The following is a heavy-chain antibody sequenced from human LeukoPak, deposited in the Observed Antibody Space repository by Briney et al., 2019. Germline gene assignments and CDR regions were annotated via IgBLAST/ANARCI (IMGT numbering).Heavy chain of an antibody. D-gene: IGHD3-10*01. J-gene: IGHJ4*02. Sequence: PSETLPLTCTVSGGSISSGSYYWSWIRQPAGKGLEWIGRIYTSGSTNYNPSLKSRVTISVDKSKNQFSLKLSSVTAADTAVYYCARANGSGSYYPGYYFDYWGQGTLVTVSS. CDR2: IYTSGST. CDR1: GGSISSGSYY. CDR3: ARANGSGSYYPGYYFDY. V-gene: IGHV4-61*02.